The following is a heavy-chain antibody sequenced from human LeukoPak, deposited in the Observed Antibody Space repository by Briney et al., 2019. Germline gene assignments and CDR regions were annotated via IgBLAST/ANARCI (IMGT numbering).Heavy chain of an antibody. Sequence: SETLSLTCTVSGGSISTYYWTWIRQPPGKGLEWIGYVDYGGNTDYNPSLKSRVTISVDMSKNQFSLRLSSVTAADTAVYYCARNGYYDSYFEYWGRRILVTLSS. CDR2: VDYGGNT. CDR3: ARNGYYDSYFEY. CDR1: GGSISTYY. V-gene: IGHV4-59*01. J-gene: IGHJ4*02. D-gene: IGHD3-22*01.